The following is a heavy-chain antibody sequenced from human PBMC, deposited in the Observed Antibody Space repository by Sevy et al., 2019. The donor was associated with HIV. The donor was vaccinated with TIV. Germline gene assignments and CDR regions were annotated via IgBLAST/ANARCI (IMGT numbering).Heavy chain of an antibody. Sequence: SETVSLTCTVSGGSVSSGSYYWSWIRQPPGKGLEWIGYIYYSGSTNYNPSLKSRVTISVDTSKNQFSLKLSSVTAADTAVYYCARAETSTGFLEWLFDYWGQGTLVTVSS. J-gene: IGHJ4*02. D-gene: IGHD3-3*01. V-gene: IGHV4-61*01. CDR2: IYYSGST. CDR3: ARAETSTGFLEWLFDY. CDR1: GGSVSSGSYY.